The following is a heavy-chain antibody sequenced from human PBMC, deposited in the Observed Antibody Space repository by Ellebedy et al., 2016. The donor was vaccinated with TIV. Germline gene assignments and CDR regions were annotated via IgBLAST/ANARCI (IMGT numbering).Heavy chain of an antibody. Sequence: AASVKVSCKASGYTFTNYGISWVRQAPGQGLEWMGWISAYNGNSNYAQKFQGRVTFTTYTAASTVYMSLSSLGSEGTAVYYCAKERGVNGDFDYWGQGTLVTVSS. J-gene: IGHJ4*02. CDR3: AKERGVNGDFDY. D-gene: IGHD1-26*01. V-gene: IGHV1-18*01. CDR1: GYTFTNYG. CDR2: ISAYNGNS.